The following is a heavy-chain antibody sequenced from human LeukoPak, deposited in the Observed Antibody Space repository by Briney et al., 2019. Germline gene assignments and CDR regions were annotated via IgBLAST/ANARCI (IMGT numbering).Heavy chain of an antibody. CDR3: ARFWKTYVAPPQRSDAFDI. Sequence: SETLSLTCTVSGDSISSYYCSWIRQPPGKGLEWIGYIYYSGSTNYNPSLKSRVTISVDKSKNQFSLKLSSVTAADTAVYYCARFWKTYVAPPQRSDAFDIWGQGTMVTVSS. CDR1: GDSISSYY. CDR2: IYYSGST. D-gene: IGHD3-3*01. J-gene: IGHJ3*02. V-gene: IGHV4-59*12.